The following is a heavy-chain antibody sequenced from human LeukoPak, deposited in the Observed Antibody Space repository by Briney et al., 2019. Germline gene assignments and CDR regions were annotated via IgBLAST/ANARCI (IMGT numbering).Heavy chain of an antibody. Sequence: GGSLRLSCAASGFTFSNYGIHWVRQAPGKGLEWVALISYDGSNKFYVDSVKGRFTISRDNSRNTLYLQMNSLRAEDTAVYYCAKGEVVWSHFDFWGQGTLVTVSS. CDR1: GFTFSNYG. CDR2: ISYDGSNK. V-gene: IGHV3-30*18. J-gene: IGHJ4*02. CDR3: AKGEVVWSHFDF. D-gene: IGHD2-15*01.